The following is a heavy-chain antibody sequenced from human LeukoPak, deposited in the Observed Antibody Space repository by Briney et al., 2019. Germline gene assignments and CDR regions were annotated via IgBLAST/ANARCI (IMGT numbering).Heavy chain of an antibody. CDR3: ARDPGFMVRGSRRGYDDFYYYMDV. CDR1: GGSFSGYY. CDR2: INHSGST. Sequence: SSETLSLTCAVYGGSFSGYYWSWIRQPPGKGLEWIGEINHSGSTNYNPSLKSRVTISVDTSKNQFSLKLSSVTAADTAVYYCARDPGFMVRGSRRGYDDFYYYMDVWGKGTTVTISS. V-gene: IGHV4-34*01. J-gene: IGHJ6*03. D-gene: IGHD3-10*01.